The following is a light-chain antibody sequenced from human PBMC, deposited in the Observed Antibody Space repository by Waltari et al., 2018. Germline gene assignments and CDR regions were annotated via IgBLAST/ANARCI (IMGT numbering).Light chain of an antibody. CDR1: SSNTGAGYD. CDR2: GNS. J-gene: IGLJ1*01. CDR3: QSYDSSLSGSKV. Sequence: QSVLTPPPSVSGAPGQRVTISCNGSSSNTGAGYDVHWYQQLPGTAPKLLIYGNSNRPSGVPDRFSGSKSGTSASLAITGLQAEDEADYYCQSYDSSLSGSKVFGTGTKVTVL. V-gene: IGLV1-40*01.